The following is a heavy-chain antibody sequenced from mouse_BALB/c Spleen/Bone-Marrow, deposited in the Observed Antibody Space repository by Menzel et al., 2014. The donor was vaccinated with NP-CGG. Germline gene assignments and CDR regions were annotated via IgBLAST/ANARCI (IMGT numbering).Heavy chain of an antibody. J-gene: IGHJ3*01. D-gene: IGHD1-2*01. CDR2: INPDSNTI. V-gene: IGHV4-1*02. CDR1: GFDFGRYW. CDR3: ARLGYYGSFAY. Sequence: ESGGGLVQPGGSLKLSCAASGFDFGRYWMSWVRQAPGKGLEWIGEINPDSNTINYTPSLKDKFIISRDNAKNTLYLQMSKVRSEDTALYYCARLGYYGSFAYWGQGTLVTVSA.